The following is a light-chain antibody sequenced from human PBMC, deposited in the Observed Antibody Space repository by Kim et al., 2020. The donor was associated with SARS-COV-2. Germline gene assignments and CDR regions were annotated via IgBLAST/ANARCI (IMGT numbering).Light chain of an antibody. CDR3: QQYDRSPLT. V-gene: IGKV3-20*01. J-gene: IGKJ4*01. CDR1: QTVNSDY. Sequence: SPGERASLSCRASQTVNSDYLAWYQQKPGQAPRLLIYDASNRATGIPDRFTGSGSGTDFTLAISRLEPEDSAMYYCQQYDRSPLTFGGGTKVDIK. CDR2: DAS.